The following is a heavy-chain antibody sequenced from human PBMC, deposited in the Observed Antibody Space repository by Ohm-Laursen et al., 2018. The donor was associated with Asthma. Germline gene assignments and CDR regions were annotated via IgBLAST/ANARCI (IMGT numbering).Heavy chain of an antibody. D-gene: IGHD4-11*01. Sequence: SLRLSCAASGFTFSSYWMHWVRQAPGKGLVWVSRINSDGSSTSYADSVKGRFTISRDNAKNTLYLQMNSLRAEDTAVYYCAKFGRDYRSHGMDVWGQGTTVTVSS. CDR2: INSDGSST. CDR3: AKFGRDYRSHGMDV. CDR1: GFTFSSYW. V-gene: IGHV3-74*01. J-gene: IGHJ6*02.